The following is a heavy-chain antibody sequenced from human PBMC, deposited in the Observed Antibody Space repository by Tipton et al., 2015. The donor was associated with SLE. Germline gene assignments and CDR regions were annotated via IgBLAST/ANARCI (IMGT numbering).Heavy chain of an antibody. V-gene: IGHV4-39*01. CDR2: IYYSGDI. Sequence: GLVKPSETLSLNCTVSGGSISNNNFYWGWIRQPPGKGLEWIGSIYYSGDIYYNPSLRSRVTVSVDTSKNQFSLKLSSVTAADTGVYYCARHHYRPPFDYWGQGTLVTVSS. CDR1: GGSISNNNFY. J-gene: IGHJ4*02. D-gene: IGHD3-10*01. CDR3: ARHHYRPPFDY.